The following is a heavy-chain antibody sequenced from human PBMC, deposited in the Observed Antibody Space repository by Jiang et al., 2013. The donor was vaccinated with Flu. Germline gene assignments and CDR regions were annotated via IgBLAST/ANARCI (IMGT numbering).Heavy chain of an antibody. CDR3: ARVGWGSSWFFDY. Sequence: RLSCAASGFTFSSYAMSWVRQAPGKGLEWVSALTGSGGKTYYADSVKGRFTISRDNAKNSLYLQMNSLRAEDTAVYYCARVGWGSSWFFDYWGQGTLVTVSS. CDR1: GFTFSSYA. D-gene: IGHD6-13*01. V-gene: IGHV3-23*01. CDR2: LTGSGGKT. J-gene: IGHJ4*02.